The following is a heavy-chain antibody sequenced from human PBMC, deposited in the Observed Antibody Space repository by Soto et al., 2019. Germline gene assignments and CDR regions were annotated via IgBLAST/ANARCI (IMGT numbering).Heavy chain of an antibody. CDR1: GFTVTSSA. V-gene: IGHV1-58*01. J-gene: IGHJ4*02. CDR2: IVVGSGNT. Sequence: SVKVSCKASGFTVTSSAVQWVRQARGQRLEWIGWIVVGSGNTNYAQKFQERVTITRDMSTSTAYMELSSLRSEDTAVYYCAAGGSLGPFWSDNWGKGPLVTVSS. CDR3: AAGGSLGPFWSDN. D-gene: IGHD3-3*01.